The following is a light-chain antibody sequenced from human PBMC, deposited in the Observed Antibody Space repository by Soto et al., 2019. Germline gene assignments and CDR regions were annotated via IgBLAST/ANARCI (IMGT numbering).Light chain of an antibody. J-gene: IGLJ1*01. CDR1: SSDVGGYNY. CDR2: GVS. CDR3: SSYTTSSTYV. V-gene: IGLV2-14*03. Sequence: QSALTQPASVSGSPGQSITISCTGTSSDVGGYNYVSWYQQYPGKAPKLIIYGVSSRPSGVSNRFSGSKSGNTASLTISGLQAEDEADYYCSSYTTSSTYVFGTGTQLTVL.